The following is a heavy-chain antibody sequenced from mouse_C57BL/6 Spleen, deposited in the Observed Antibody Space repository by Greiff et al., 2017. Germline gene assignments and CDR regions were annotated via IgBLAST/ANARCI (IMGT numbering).Heavy chain of an antibody. CDR3: ARSNYSNLFDY. D-gene: IGHD2-5*01. Sequence: EVQLQQSGPELVKPGASVQISCKASGYSFTGYYMNWVKQSPEKSLEWIGEINPSTGGTTYNQKFKAKATLTVDKSSSTAYMQLKSLTSEDSAVYYCARSNYSNLFDYWGQGTTLTVSS. CDR2: INPSTGGT. CDR1: GYSFTGYY. V-gene: IGHV1-42*01. J-gene: IGHJ2*01.